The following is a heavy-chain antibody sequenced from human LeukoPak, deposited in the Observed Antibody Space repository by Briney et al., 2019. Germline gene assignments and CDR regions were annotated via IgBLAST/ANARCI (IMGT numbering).Heavy chain of an antibody. CDR3: ATVYSGYEGEQLVDTYYDY. CDR1: GYTLTELS. CDR2: FDPEDGET. J-gene: IGHJ4*02. D-gene: IGHD5-12*01. Sequence: ASVKVPCKVSGYTLTELSMHWVRQAPGKGLEWMGGFDPEDGETIYAQKFQGRVTMTEDTSTDTAYMELSSLRSEDTAVYYCATVYSGYEGEQLVDTYYDYWGQGTLVTVSS. V-gene: IGHV1-24*01.